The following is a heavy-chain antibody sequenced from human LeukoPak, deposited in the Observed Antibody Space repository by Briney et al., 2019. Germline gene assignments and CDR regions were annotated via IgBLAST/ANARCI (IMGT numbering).Heavy chain of an antibody. CDR2: FHNSGTT. CDR1: RGSISGYS. CDR3: ARGHLGLSP. J-gene: IGHJ5*02. Sequence: FETLSLTCTVSRGSISGYSWSWIRQPPRPGLEWIGYFHNSGTTSYNPSLTGRVTISVDTAMDQISLKLNSVTAADTAVYYCARGHLGLSPWGQGTLVTVSS. V-gene: IGHV4-59*01. D-gene: IGHD3-10*01.